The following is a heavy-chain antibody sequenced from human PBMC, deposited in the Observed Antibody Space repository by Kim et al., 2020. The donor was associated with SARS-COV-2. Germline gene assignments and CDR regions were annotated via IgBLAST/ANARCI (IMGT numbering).Heavy chain of an antibody. V-gene: IGHV3-23*01. CDR3: ARDLAGSRPFDY. J-gene: IGHJ4*02. Sequence: YYADSVKGRFTISRDNPKNTLYLQMNSLRAEDTAIYYCARDLAGSRPFDYWGQGTLVTVSS. D-gene: IGHD3-10*01.